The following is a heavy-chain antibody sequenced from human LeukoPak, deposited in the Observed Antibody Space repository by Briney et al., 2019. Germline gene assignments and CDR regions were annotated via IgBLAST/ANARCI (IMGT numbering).Heavy chain of an antibody. J-gene: IGHJ5*02. CDR3: ARDGGGWYGWFDP. V-gene: IGHV3-21*01. CDR2: ISTSSNHI. Sequence: GGSLRLSCAASGFTFSSYAMSRVRQAPGKGLEWVSFISTSSNHIYYADSVKGRFTISRDNSKNSLYLQMNSLSAEDTAVYYCARDGGGWYGWFDPWGQGTLVTVSS. D-gene: IGHD6-19*01. CDR1: GFTFSSYA.